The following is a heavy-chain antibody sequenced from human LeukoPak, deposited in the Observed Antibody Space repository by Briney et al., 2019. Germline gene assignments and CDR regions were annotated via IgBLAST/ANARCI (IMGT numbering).Heavy chain of an antibody. J-gene: IGHJ4*02. V-gene: IGHV3-23*01. D-gene: IGHD2-21*02. CDR1: GFTFSTYA. Sequence: GGSLRLSCAASGFTFSTYALSWVRQAPGKGLEWVSAISGNGGSASYADSVKGRFTISRDNSKNTLYLQMNRLSAEDTAVYYCAKADLIVVVTFFDYWGQGTLVTVSS. CDR2: ISGNGGSA. CDR3: AKADLIVVVTFFDY.